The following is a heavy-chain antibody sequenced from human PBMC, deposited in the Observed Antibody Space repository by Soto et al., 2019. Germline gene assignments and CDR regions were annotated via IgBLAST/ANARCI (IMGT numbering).Heavy chain of an antibody. J-gene: IGHJ6*03. V-gene: IGHV3-23*01. Sequence: GGSLRLSCAASGFTFSSYAMSWVRQAPGKGLEWVSAISGSGGSTYYADSVKGRFTISRDNSKNTLYLQMNSLRAEDTAVYYCAKDLQTPRSPVGGYMDVWGKGTTVTVSS. D-gene: IGHD4-4*01. CDR3: AKDLQTPRSPVGGYMDV. CDR2: ISGSGGST. CDR1: GFTFSSYA.